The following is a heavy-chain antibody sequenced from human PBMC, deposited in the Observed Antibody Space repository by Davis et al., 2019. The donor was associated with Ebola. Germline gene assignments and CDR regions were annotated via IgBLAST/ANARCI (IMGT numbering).Heavy chain of an antibody. J-gene: IGHJ4*02. CDR2: IVPVFGSP. V-gene: IGHV1-69*13. Sequence: SVKVSCKASGGSFSRNDICWVWQAPGRGLEWVGSIVPVFGSPEYAQKFQARLTITADASTHTAYLQLSSLTYEDTAVYFCARCQSPLGEMAPYLDSWGQGTLVTVSS. D-gene: IGHD5-24*01. CDR1: GGSFSRND. CDR3: ARCQSPLGEMAPYLDS.